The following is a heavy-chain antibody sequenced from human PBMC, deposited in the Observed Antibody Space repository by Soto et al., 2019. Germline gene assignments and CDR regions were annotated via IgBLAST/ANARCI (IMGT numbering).Heavy chain of an antibody. J-gene: IGHJ6*02. D-gene: IGHD3-9*01. V-gene: IGHV1-2*04. CDR3: ARDRPYYDILTGPNYYYYGMDV. Sequence: ASVKVSCKASGYTFTGYYMHWVRQAPGQGLEWMGWINPNSGGTNYAQKFQGWVTMTRDTSISTAYMELSRLRSDDTAVYYCARDRPYYDILTGPNYYYYGMDVWGQGTTDTVSS. CDR1: GYTFTGYY. CDR2: INPNSGGT.